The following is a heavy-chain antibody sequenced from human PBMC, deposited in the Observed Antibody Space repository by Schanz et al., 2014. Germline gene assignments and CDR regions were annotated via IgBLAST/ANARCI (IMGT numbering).Heavy chain of an antibody. J-gene: IGHJ4*02. V-gene: IGHV3-9*01. CDR1: DRIYGDYA. CDR2: IYSHTGDV. Sequence: EVDLVESGGGLVHPGRSLRLSCVYSDRIYGDYAMHWVRQAPGKGPEWVAGIYSHTGDVDYADSVKGRFTISRDNAKNSLYLQMNSLRPEDTALYYCAKVQTHTLYGGNSCFDYWGQGTLVTVSS. D-gene: IGHD2-21*02. CDR3: AKVQTHTLYGGNSCFDY.